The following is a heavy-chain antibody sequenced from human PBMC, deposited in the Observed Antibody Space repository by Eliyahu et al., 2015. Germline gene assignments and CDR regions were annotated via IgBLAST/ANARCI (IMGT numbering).Heavy chain of an antibody. CDR3: ARDRGRGYCSSTSCPLRLNWFDP. V-gene: IGHV3-21*01. CDR2: ISSSSSYI. J-gene: IGHJ5*02. D-gene: IGHD2-2*01. CDR1: GFXFXSXX. Sequence: EVQLVESGGGLVKPGGSLRLSCAASGFXFXSXXXNWVXXAPGKGLGWVSSISSSSSYIYYADSVKGRFTISRDNAKNSLYLQMNSLRAEDTAVYYCARDRGRGYCSSTSCPLRLNWFDPWGQGTLVTVSS.